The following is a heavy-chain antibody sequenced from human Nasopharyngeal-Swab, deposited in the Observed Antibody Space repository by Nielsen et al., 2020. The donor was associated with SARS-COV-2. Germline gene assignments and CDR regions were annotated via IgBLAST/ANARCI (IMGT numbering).Heavy chain of an antibody. Sequence: GESLKISCTGFGYSFANYWIGWVRQMPGKGLEWMGSIYPGNSDTRYSPAFHGRVTISADKSINTAYLQWTSLRASDTAVYYCARRAARDGYNYEVDPWGQGTLATVSS. CDR1: GYSFANYW. D-gene: IGHD5-24*01. V-gene: IGHV5-51*01. CDR2: IYPGNSDT. CDR3: ARRAARDGYNYEVDP. J-gene: IGHJ5*02.